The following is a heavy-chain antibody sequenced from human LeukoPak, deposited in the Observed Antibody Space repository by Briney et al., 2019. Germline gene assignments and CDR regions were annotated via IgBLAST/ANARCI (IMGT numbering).Heavy chain of an antibody. D-gene: IGHD3-10*01. CDR1: GFTFSSYA. CDR3: ARVSGSEIYYFDY. V-gene: IGHV3-23*01. J-gene: IGHJ4*02. Sequence: GGSLRLSCAASGFTFSSYAMSWVRQAPGKGLEWVSAISGSGGSTYYADSVKGRFTISRDNSKNTLYLQMNSLRAEDTAVYYCARVSGSEIYYFDYWGQGTLVTVSS. CDR2: ISGSGGST.